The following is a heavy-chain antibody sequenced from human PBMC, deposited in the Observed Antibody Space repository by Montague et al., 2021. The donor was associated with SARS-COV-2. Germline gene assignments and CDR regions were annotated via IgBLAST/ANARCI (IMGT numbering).Heavy chain of an antibody. CDR1: GGSISGYY. Sequence: SETLSLTSTVSGGSISGYYWSWFRQSAGKGLEWIGRIYNSGSTSYNPSLKSRVTMSVDMSKNQFSLKLSSVTAADTAVYYCVRDQGRSNWNYPDYWGQGTLVTVSS. D-gene: IGHD1-20*01. V-gene: IGHV4-4*07. CDR3: VRDQGRSNWNYPDY. J-gene: IGHJ4*02. CDR2: IYNSGST.